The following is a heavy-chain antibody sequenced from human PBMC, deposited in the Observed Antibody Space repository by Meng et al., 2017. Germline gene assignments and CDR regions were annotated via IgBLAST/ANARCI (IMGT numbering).Heavy chain of an antibody. CDR2: INHSGST. J-gene: IGHJ4*02. CDR1: GGSFSGYY. D-gene: IGHD2-2*01. V-gene: IGHV4-34*01. Sequence: QVQLQQWGAGLLKPSETLSLTCAVYGGSFSGYYWSWIRQPPGKGLEWIGEINHSGSTNYNPSLKSRVTISVDTSKNQFSLKLSSVTAADTAVYYCARGVQCSTSCYLDYWGQGTLVTVSS. CDR3: ARGVQCSTSCYLDY.